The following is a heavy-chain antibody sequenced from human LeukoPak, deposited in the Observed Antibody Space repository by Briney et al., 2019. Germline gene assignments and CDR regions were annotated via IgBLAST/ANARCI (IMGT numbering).Heavy chain of an antibody. D-gene: IGHD4-17*01. V-gene: IGHV3-53*01. J-gene: IGHJ4*02. CDR3: ARDGDGDYLDY. Sequence: PGGSLRLSCAASGFTVSSNYMSWVRQAPGKGLEWVSVIYSGGSTYYADSVKGRFTISRDNPKNTLYLQMNSLRAEDTAVYYCARDGDGDYLDYWGQGTLVTVSS. CDR1: GFTVSSNY. CDR2: IYSGGST.